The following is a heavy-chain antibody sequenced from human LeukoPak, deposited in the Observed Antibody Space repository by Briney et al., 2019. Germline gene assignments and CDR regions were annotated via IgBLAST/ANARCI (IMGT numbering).Heavy chain of an antibody. J-gene: IGHJ5*02. CDR2: IIPIFGTA. D-gene: IGHD2-2*01. CDR3: ARERCSSTSCFNWFDP. Sequence: SVKVSCKASGGIFSSYAISWVRQAPGQGLEWMGGIIPIFGTANYAQKFQGRVTITADESTSTAYMELSSLRSEDTAVYYCARERCSSTSCFNWFDPWGQGTLVTVSS. CDR1: GGIFSSYA. V-gene: IGHV1-69*13.